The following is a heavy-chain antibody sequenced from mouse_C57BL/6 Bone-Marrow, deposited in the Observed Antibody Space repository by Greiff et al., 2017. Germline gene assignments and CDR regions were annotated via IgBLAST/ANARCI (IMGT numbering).Heavy chain of an antibody. D-gene: IGHD2-1*01. Sequence: EVQLQQSVAELVRPGASVKLSCPASGFNIQNTYMHWVKQRPEQGLAWIGRIAPANGNTKYASKFPGKDTLTADTSSTTAYLRLSRLTSEDTAIYYSARSEVYGNYWYFDVWGTGTTVTVSS. CDR2: IAPANGNT. V-gene: IGHV14-3*01. J-gene: IGHJ1*03. CDR3: ARSEVYGNYWYFDV. CDR1: GFNIQNTY.